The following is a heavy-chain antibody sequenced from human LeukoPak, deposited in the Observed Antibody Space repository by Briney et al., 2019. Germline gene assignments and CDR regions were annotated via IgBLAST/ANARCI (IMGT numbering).Heavy chain of an antibody. Sequence: GASVKVSCKASGYIFTSHYMYWVRQPPGQGLDWMGIINPSGGSTIYAQKFRGRVTMTRDTSTSTVYMELSSLRSEDTAVYYCARESDRGCDYWGQGTLVTVSS. J-gene: IGHJ4*02. CDR2: INPSGGST. V-gene: IGHV1-46*01. CDR3: ARESDRGCDY. CDR1: GYIFTSHY.